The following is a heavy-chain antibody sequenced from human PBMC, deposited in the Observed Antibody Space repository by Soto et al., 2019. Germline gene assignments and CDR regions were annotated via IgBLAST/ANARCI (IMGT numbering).Heavy chain of an antibody. CDR3: ARYFMVRGVMSAFDL. D-gene: IGHD3-10*01. Sequence: QVQLQESGPGLVKPSQTLSLTCTVSGGSISSGGYYWSWIRQHPGKGLEWIGYIYYIGSTYFNPSLKSRVTISVDTSKNQFSLKLSSVTAADTAVYYCARYFMVRGVMSAFDLCGQGTMVTVSS. J-gene: IGHJ3*01. CDR2: IYYIGST. CDR1: GGSISSGGYY. V-gene: IGHV4-31*03.